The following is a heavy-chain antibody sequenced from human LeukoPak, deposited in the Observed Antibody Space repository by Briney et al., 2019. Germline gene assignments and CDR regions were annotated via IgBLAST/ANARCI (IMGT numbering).Heavy chain of an antibody. CDR2: IYYSGNT. V-gene: IGHV4-59*01. Sequence: SETLSLTCTVSGGSISSYYWSWIRQPPGKGLEWVGDIYYSGNTNYNPSLKSRVTISVDTSKNQFSLKLSSVTAADTAVYYCARLLWFGELLYFDYWGQGTLVTVSS. CDR3: ARLLWFGELLYFDY. D-gene: IGHD3-10*01. J-gene: IGHJ4*02. CDR1: GGSISSYY.